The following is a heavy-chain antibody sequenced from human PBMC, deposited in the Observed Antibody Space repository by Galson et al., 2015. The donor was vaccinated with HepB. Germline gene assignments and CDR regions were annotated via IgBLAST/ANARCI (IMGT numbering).Heavy chain of an antibody. CDR1: GFTFSGYG. CDR3: ARGLLYGSGSYYDH. V-gene: IGHV3-30-3*01. Sequence: SLRLSCAASGFTFSGYGLHWVRQAPGKGLEWVSFISYDGNKKSYVDSVKGRFTISRDNSKNTLYLQMNSLRAEDTAVYYCARGLLYGSGSYYDHWGQGTLVTVSS. CDR2: ISYDGNKK. D-gene: IGHD3-10*01. J-gene: IGHJ4*02.